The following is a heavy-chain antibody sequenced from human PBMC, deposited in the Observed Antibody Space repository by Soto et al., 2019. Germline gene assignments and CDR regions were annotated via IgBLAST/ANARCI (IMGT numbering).Heavy chain of an antibody. Sequence: QLQLQESGSGLVKPSQTLSLTCAVSGGSISSGGYSWSWIRQPPGKGLEWIGYIYHSGSTYYNPSHTTRVTISVDRSKNKFSLKLSSVTAADTAVYYCARDGPYGSDYFHYWGQGTLVTVSS. D-gene: IGHD3-10*01. J-gene: IGHJ4*02. V-gene: IGHV4-30-2*01. CDR2: IYHSGST. CDR1: GGSISSGGYS. CDR3: ARDGPYGSDYFHY.